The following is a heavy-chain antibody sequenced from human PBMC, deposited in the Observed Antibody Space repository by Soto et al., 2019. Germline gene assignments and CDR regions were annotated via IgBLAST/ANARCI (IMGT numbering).Heavy chain of an antibody. J-gene: IGHJ4*02. CDR2: ISSSSSYT. CDR3: ARRYYYDSSGYSSFDY. D-gene: IGHD3-22*01. V-gene: IGHV3-11*06. CDR1: GFTFSDYY. Sequence: QVQLVESGGGLVKPGGSLRLSCAASGFTFSDYYMSWIRQAPGKGLEWVSYISSSSSYTNYADSVKGRFTISRDNAKKSLYMQMNSLRAEDTAVYYCARRYYYDSSGYSSFDYWGQGTLVTVSS.